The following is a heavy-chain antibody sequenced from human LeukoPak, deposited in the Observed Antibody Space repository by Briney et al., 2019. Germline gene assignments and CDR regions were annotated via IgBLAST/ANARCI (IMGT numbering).Heavy chain of an antibody. D-gene: IGHD3-22*01. CDR2: INPNSGGT. CDR1: GYTFTGYY. Sequence: ASVKVSCKASGYTFTGYYMHWVRQAPGQGLEWIGRINPNSGGTNYAQKFQGRVTMTRDTSISTAYMELSRLRSDDTAVYYCARDYYDSSGYPYYYYGMDVWGQGTTVTVSS. CDR3: ARDYYDSSGYPYYYYGMDV. V-gene: IGHV1-2*06. J-gene: IGHJ6*02.